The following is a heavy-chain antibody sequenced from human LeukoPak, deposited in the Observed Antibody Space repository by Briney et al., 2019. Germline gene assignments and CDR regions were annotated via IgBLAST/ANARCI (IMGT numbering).Heavy chain of an antibody. J-gene: IGHJ4*02. CDR1: GGSFSGYY. CDR3: ARGQEGYSYGYDFDY. CDR2: INHSGST. D-gene: IGHD5-18*01. V-gene: IGHV4-34*01. Sequence: SETLSPTCAVYGGSFSGYYWSWIRQPPGKGLEWIGEINHSGSTNYDPSLKSRVTISVDTSKNQFSLKLSSVTAADTAVYYCARGQEGYSYGYDFDYWGQGTLVTVSS.